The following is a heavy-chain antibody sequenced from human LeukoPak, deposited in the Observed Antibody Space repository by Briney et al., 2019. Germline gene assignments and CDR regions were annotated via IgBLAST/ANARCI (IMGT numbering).Heavy chain of an antibody. Sequence: GASVKVSCKASGYIFRNYYMHWVRQAPGRGLEWMGRISPDSGGTSYAQKFQGRVSMTRDTSNRTVYMDLSMLTFEDTAIYYCARVSRALYDVIAYWGQGTLLSVSS. D-gene: IGHD2-2*02. CDR2: ISPDSGGT. CDR1: GYIFRNYY. V-gene: IGHV1-2*06. J-gene: IGHJ4*02. CDR3: ARVSRALYDVIAY.